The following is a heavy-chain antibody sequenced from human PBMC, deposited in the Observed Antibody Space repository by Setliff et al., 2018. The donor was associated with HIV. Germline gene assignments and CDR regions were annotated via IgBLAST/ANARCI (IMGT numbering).Heavy chain of an antibody. CDR1: GFTFSSYW. CDR3: ALAGRAVYY. D-gene: IGHD6-19*01. J-gene: IGHJ4*02. CDR2: INSDGSST. V-gene: IGHV3-74*01. Sequence: GASLKISCAASGFTFSSYWMHWVRQAPGKGLVWVSRINSDGSSTSYADSVKGRFTISRDNAKNTLYLQMNSLRAEDTAVYYCALAGRAVYYWGQGTLVTVSS.